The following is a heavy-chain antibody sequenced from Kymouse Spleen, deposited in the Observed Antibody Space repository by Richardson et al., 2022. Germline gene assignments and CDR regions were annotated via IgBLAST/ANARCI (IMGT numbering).Heavy chain of an antibody. CDR2: INHSGST. CDR1: GGSFSGYY. J-gene: IGHJ4*02. Sequence: QVQLQQWGAGLLKPSETLSLTCAVYGGSFSGYYWSWIRQPPGKGLEWIGEINHSGSTNYNPSLKSRVTISVDTSKNQFSLKLSSVTAADTAVYYCASYNWNYGGCFDYWGQGTLVTVSS. D-gene: IGHD1-7*01. V-gene: IGHV4-34*01. CDR3: ASYNWNYGGCFDY.